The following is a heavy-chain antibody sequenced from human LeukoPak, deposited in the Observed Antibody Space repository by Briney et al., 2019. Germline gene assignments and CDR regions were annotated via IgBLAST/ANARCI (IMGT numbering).Heavy chain of an antibody. J-gene: IGHJ4*02. CDR2: ISRSSYYI. Sequence: GGSLRLSCAASGFTFSDYNMNWVRQAPGKGLEWVSSISRSSYYIYYTDSVKGRFTISRDNAKNSLYLQMNSLRAEDTAVYYCVRLLAYNSGGEAFDHWGQGTLVTVSS. CDR3: VRLLAYNSGGEAFDH. V-gene: IGHV3-21*01. CDR1: GFTFSDYN. D-gene: IGHD1-20*01.